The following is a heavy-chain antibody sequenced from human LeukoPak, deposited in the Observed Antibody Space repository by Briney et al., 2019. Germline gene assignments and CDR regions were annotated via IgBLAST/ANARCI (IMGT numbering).Heavy chain of an antibody. Sequence: ASVKVSCKVSGYTLTELSMHWVRQAPGKGLEWMGGFDPEDGETIYAQKFQGRVTMTEDTSTDTAYMELSSLRSEDTAVCYCATDRGSSRSGNWFDPWGQGTLVTVSS. J-gene: IGHJ5*02. CDR2: FDPEDGET. CDR1: GYTLTELS. V-gene: IGHV1-24*01. D-gene: IGHD6-13*01. CDR3: ATDRGSSRSGNWFDP.